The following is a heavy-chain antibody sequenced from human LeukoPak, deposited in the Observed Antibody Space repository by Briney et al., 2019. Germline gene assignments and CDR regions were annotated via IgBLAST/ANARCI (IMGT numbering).Heavy chain of an antibody. Sequence: PGGSLRLSCAASGFTFSSYAMSWVRQTPGKGLEWVSAISGSGGSTYYADSVKGRFTISRDNSKNTLYLQMNSLRAEDTAVYYCASDYTVIDPFFDYWGQGTLVTVSS. CDR2: ISGSGGST. D-gene: IGHD4-17*01. CDR3: ASDYTVIDPFFDY. J-gene: IGHJ4*02. V-gene: IGHV3-23*01. CDR1: GFTFSSYA.